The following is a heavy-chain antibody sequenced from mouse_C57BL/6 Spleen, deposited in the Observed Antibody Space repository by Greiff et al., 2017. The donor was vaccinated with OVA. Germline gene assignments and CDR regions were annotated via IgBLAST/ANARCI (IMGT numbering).Heavy chain of an antibody. Sequence: VKLQQSGAELVRPGASVKLSCTASGFNIKDDYMHWVKQRPEQGLEWIGWIDPENGDTEYASKFQGKATITADTSSNTAYLQLSSLTSEDTAVYYCTPYYYGSSYSDYWGQGTTLTVSS. CDR1: GFNIKDDY. CDR2: IDPENGDT. V-gene: IGHV14-4*01. CDR3: TPYYYGSSYSDY. D-gene: IGHD1-1*01. J-gene: IGHJ2*01.